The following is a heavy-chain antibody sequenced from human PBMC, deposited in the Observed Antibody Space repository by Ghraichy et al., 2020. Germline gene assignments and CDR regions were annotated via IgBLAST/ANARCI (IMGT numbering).Heavy chain of an antibody. CDR2: IHYTGTT. D-gene: IGHD2-15*01. CDR1: GDSISSSNYY. V-gene: IGHV4-39*01. Sequence: SETLSLTCTVSGDSISSSNYYWGWVRQPPGKGLEWIGSIHYTGTTYYNPSLKSRVTISVDTSKNQFSLKLSSVTAADTAVYFCARRYCSGGGCFSVYWGQGTLVTVSS. CDR3: ARRYCSGGGCFSVY. J-gene: IGHJ4*02.